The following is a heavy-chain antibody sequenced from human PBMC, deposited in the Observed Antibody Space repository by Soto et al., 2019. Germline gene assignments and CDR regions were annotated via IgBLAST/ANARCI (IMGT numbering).Heavy chain of an antibody. V-gene: IGHV1-8*01. Sequence: ASVKVSCKASGDTYTRYDINWVRQATEQGLEWMGWMNPNSGNTGYAQKFQGRVTMTRNTSISTAYMELSSLRSEDTAVYYCARERYSGYVCGYWGQGTLVTVSS. J-gene: IGHJ4*02. CDR1: GDTYTRYD. CDR3: ARERYSGYVCGY. CDR2: MNPNSGNT. D-gene: IGHD5-12*01.